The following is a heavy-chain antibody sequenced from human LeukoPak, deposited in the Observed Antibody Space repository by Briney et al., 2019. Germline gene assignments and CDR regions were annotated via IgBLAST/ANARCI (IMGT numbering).Heavy chain of an antibody. Sequence: GASVKVSCKASGYTFTSYYMHWVRQAPGQGLEWMGIINPSGSSTSYAQKFQGRVTMTRDTSTSTAYMELSSLRSEDTAVYYCAREWGYGSGSYYKGFDYWGQGTLVTVSS. CDR2: INPSGSST. J-gene: IGHJ4*02. CDR1: GYTFTSYY. CDR3: AREWGYGSGSYYKGFDY. D-gene: IGHD3-10*01. V-gene: IGHV1-46*01.